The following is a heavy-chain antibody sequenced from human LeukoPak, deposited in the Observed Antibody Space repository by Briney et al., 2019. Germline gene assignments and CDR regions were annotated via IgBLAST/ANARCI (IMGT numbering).Heavy chain of an antibody. J-gene: IGHJ5*02. Sequence: SETLSLTCSVSGASIDRSTYYWGWIRQPPGKGLEWIGSVYCSGSTYYNSALKSRVSISVDTSRNQFSLKLYSVTAADTSVYFCARIAAPGLAWGQGTLVTVSS. CDR2: VYCSGST. D-gene: IGHD6-25*01. V-gene: IGHV4-39*01. CDR3: ARIAAPGLA. CDR1: GASIDRSTYY.